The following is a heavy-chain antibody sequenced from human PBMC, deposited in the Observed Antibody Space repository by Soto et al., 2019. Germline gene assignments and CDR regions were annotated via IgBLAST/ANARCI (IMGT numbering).Heavy chain of an antibody. D-gene: IGHD6-6*01. Sequence: EVQLLESGGGLVQPGGSLRLSCAASGFTFSSYAMSWVRQAPGKGLEWVSASSGSGGSTYYADSVKGRFTISRDNSKNTLELQMNSLGSEDTAVYYCAKGSSSARVAGGSYYFDYWGQGTLVTVSS. V-gene: IGHV3-23*01. CDR2: SSGSGGST. J-gene: IGHJ4*02. CDR3: AKGSSSARVAGGSYYFDY. CDR1: GFTFSSYA.